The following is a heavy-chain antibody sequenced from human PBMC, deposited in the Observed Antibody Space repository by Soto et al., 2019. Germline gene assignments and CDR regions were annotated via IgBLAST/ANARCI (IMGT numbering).Heavy chain of an antibody. D-gene: IGHD1-26*01. CDR3: ARLGANFYYYYYGMDV. J-gene: IGHJ6*02. CDR1: GGSISSYY. V-gene: IGHV4-59*01. Sequence: PSETLSLTCTVSGGSISSYYWSWLRQPPGKGLEWIGYIYYSGSTNYNPSLKSRVTISVDTSKNQFSLKLSPVTAADTAVYYCARLGANFYYYYYGMDVWGQGTTVTVSS. CDR2: IYYSGST.